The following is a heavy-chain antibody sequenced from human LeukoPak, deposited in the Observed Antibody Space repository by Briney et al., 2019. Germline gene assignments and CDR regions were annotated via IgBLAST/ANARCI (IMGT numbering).Heavy chain of an antibody. D-gene: IGHD5-12*01. CDR3: ARHGYSGYDDY. J-gene: IGHJ4*02. Sequence: GGSLRLSCAASGFTFSSYGMHWVRQAPGKGLEWVAFIRYDGSNKYYADSVKGRFTISRDNSKNTLYLQMNSLRAEDTAVYYCARHGYSGYDDYWGQGTLVTVSS. V-gene: IGHV3-30*02. CDR1: GFTFSSYG. CDR2: IRYDGSNK.